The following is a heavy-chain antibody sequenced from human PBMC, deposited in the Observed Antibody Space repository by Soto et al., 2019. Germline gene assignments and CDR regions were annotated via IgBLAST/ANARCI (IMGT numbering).Heavy chain of an antibody. J-gene: IGHJ5*01. CDR1: GGSISSSSYY. D-gene: IGHD3-22*01. CDR2: IYSLGNT. CDR3: ARQFYDSSGYYYAS. Sequence: SETLSLTCTVSGGSISSSSYYWGWIRQPPGQGLEWLGTIYSLGNTYYNPSLKSRVTISVDKSKSQLFLKLSSVTAPDTAVYYCARQFYDSSGYYYASSAHGTLVLVSA. V-gene: IGHV4-39*01.